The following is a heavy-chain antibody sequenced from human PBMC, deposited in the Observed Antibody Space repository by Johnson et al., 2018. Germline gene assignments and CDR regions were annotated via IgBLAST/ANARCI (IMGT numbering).Heavy chain of an antibody. CDR3: ARDPPGDYDSSGTNAFDI. D-gene: IGHD3-22*01. V-gene: IGHV3-48*02. J-gene: IGHJ3*02. CDR2: ISSSTSTT. Sequence: VQLVESGGGLVQPGGSLRLSCAASGFMFSSYSMNWVRQAPGKGLEWVSYISSSTSTTYYADSVKGRFTISRDNAKNSLYLQMNSLRDEETAVYYCARDPPGDYDSSGTNAFDIWGQGTMVTVSS. CDR1: GFMFSSYS.